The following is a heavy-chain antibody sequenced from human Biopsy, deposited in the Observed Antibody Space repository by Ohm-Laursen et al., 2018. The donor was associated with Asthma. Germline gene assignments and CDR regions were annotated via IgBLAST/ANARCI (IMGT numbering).Heavy chain of an antibody. D-gene: IGHD3-22*01. Sequence: SETLSLTCTVSGGSITSSSYYWGWIRQRPGKGMEWIGSMYHSGSPYYHPSLKSRPTISVDTSKNQLSLKMCSVTAADTAVYFCVRHQYSSSWSTFDYWGQGALVTVSS. CDR1: GGSITSSSYY. J-gene: IGHJ4*02. V-gene: IGHV4-39*01. CDR2: MYHSGSP. CDR3: VRHQYSSSWSTFDY.